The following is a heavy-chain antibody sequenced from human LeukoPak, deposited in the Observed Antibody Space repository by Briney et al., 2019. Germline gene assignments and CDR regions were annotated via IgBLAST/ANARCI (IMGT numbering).Heavy chain of an antibody. CDR3: ARGDGYNAVNWFDP. V-gene: IGHV1-69*13. CDR2: IIPIFGTA. Sequence: SVKVSCKASGGTFSSYAISWVRQAPGQGLEWRGGIIPIFGTANYAQKFQGRVTITADESTSTAYMELSSLRSEDTAVYYCARGDGYNAVNWFDPWGQGTLVTVSS. CDR1: GGTFSSYA. D-gene: IGHD5-24*01. J-gene: IGHJ5*02.